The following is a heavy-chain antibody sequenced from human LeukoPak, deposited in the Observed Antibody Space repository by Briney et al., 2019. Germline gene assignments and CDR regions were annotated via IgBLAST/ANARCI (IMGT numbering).Heavy chain of an antibody. CDR1: GASIRSTNW. CDR2: IFHSGSS. J-gene: IGHJ4*02. D-gene: IGHD4-23*01. CDR3: LYGGNSGDWVY. V-gene: IGHV4-4*02. Sequence: SETLSLTCAVSGASIRSTNWWSWVRPPPGKGLERIGEIFHSGSSNYNPSLKSRVAMSADKSKNQFSLNLSSVTAADTAVYYCLYGGNSGDWVYWGQGTLVTVSS.